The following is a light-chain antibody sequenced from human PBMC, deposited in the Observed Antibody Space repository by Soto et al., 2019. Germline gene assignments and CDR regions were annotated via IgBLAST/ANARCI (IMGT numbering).Light chain of an antibody. CDR1: QSVNSD. J-gene: IGKJ1*01. CDR2: GAS. CDR3: QQYNNWPPT. Sequence: EIVMTQSPATLSVSPGERATLSCRASQSVNSDLAWYQQNPGQAPRLLIYGASTRAPGIPARFSGSGSGTEFTLTISSLQSEDFAVYYCQQYNNWPPTFGQGTKVEIK. V-gene: IGKV3-15*01.